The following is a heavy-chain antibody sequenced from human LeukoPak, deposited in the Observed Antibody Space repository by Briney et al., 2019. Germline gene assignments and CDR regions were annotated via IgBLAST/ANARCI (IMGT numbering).Heavy chain of an antibody. V-gene: IGHV3-21*01. CDR3: ARVHSAGSLFYFDY. D-gene: IGHD6-19*01. CDR1: GFTFSSYR. Sequence: PGGSLRLSCAASGFTFSSYRMNWVRQAPGKGLEWVSFISSSGSDIFYADSVKGRFTISRDNAKNSVYLQMNSLRAEDTAVYYCARVHSAGSLFYFDYWGQGILVTVSS. CDR2: ISSSGSDI. J-gene: IGHJ4*02.